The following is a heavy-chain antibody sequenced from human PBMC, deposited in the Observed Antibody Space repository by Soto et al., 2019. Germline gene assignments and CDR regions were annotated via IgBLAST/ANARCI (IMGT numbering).Heavy chain of an antibody. V-gene: IGHV1-69*02. D-gene: IGHD6-19*01. Sequence: QVQLVQSGAEVKKPGSSVKVSCKASGGTFSSYTISWVRQAPGQGLEWMGRIIPILGIANYAQKFQGRVTITADKSTRTADMELSSLRSEDTAVYYGARGLGSSCDIWGQGTMVTVSA. CDR1: GGTFSSYT. CDR3: ARGLGSSCDI. J-gene: IGHJ3*02. CDR2: IIPILGIA.